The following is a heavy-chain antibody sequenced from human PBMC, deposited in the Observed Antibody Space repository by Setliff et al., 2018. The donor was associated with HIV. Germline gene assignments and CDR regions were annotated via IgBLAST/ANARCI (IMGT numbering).Heavy chain of an antibody. CDR2: IRSKAYGGTT. CDR1: GFTFGDYA. J-gene: IGHJ4*02. CDR3: ARAGGPGYLDY. D-gene: IGHD3-10*01. V-gene: IGHV3-49*04. Sequence: SLRLSCTASGFTFGDYAMSWVRQAPGKGLEWVGLIRSKAYGGTTEYAASVKGRFTISRDDSKSIAYLQMNSLKTEDTAVYYCARAGGPGYLDYWGQGTLVTVSS.